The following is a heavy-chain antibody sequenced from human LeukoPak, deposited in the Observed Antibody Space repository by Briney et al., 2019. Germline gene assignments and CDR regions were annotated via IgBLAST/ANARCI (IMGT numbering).Heavy chain of an antibody. D-gene: IGHD2-15*01. J-gene: IGHJ4*02. Sequence: GGSLRLSCSASGFTFSSYAMHWVRQAPGKGLEYVSAISSNGGSTYYADSVKGRFTISRDNSKNTLYLQMSSLRAEDTAVYYCVKGRCSGGSCYHYFDYWGQGTLVTVSS. V-gene: IGHV3-64D*06. CDR2: ISSNGGST. CDR1: GFTFSSYA. CDR3: VKGRCSGGSCYHYFDY.